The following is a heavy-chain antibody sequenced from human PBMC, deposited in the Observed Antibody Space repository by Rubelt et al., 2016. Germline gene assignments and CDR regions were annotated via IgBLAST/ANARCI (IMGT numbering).Heavy chain of an antibody. CDR2: IYHSGST. V-gene: IGHV4-39*07. CDR1: GGSISSSSYY. CDR3: ARDGTYSTSYYYYYMDV. Sequence: QLQLQESGPGLVKPSETLSLTCTVSGGSISSSSYYWGWIRQPPGKGLEWIGSIYHSGSTYYNPSLKSRVTISVDTSKNQFSLKRSSVTAADTAVYYCARDGTYSTSYYYYYMDVWGKGTTVTVSS. J-gene: IGHJ6*03. D-gene: IGHD2-15*01.